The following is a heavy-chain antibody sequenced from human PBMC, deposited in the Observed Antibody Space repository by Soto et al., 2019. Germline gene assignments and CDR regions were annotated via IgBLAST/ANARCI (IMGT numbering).Heavy chain of an antibody. CDR3: AKNRQFRSYYESAGHYDN. V-gene: IGHV3-23*01. Sequence: EVELLESGGGLVQPGGSLRLSCVASGFTFKNYDMRWIRQAPGKGLEWVSGISGSGGVTYYADSVKGRFTISRENSKNTLYLKMNSLRDEDTAIYYCAKNRQFRSYYESAGHYDNWGQGTLVTVSS. CDR1: GFTFKNYD. CDR2: ISGSGGVT. D-gene: IGHD3-10*01. J-gene: IGHJ4*02.